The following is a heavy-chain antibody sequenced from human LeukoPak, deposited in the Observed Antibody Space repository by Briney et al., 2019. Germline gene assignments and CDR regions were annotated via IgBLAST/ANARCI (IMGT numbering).Heavy chain of an antibody. D-gene: IGHD6-19*01. Sequence: GGSLRLSCAASGFTFSSYAMNWVRQAPGKGLEGVSVISSSGGTTYYSDSVKGGFIISRDNSKNTRYLQVKSLRAEDTAVYYCAKAGIAVPATPEYCGQGTQVTVSS. CDR2: ISSSGGTT. V-gene: IGHV3-23*01. J-gene: IGHJ4*02. CDR3: AKAGIAVPATPEY. CDR1: GFTFSSYA.